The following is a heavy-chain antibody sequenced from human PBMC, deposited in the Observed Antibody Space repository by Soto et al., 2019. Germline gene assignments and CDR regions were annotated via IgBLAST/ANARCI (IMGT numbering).Heavy chain of an antibody. CDR3: ARNPRRITIFGVVTTNWFDP. CDR1: GGSISSSNW. J-gene: IGHJ5*02. Sequence: SETLSLTCAVSGGSISSSNWCSWVRQPPGKGLEWIGEIYHSGSTNYNPSLKSRVTISVDKSKNQFSLKLSSVTAADTAVYYCARNPRRITIFGVVTTNWFDPWGQGTLVTVSS. V-gene: IGHV4-4*02. CDR2: IYHSGST. D-gene: IGHD3-3*01.